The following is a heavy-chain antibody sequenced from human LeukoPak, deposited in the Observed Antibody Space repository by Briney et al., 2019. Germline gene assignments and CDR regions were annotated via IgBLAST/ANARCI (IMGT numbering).Heavy chain of an antibody. CDR1: GYTFATYW. J-gene: IGHJ3*02. D-gene: IGHD3-3*01. Sequence: GESLKISCQGSGYTFATYWIGWVRQMPGKGLEWMGIIYPGDSDTRYSPSFQGQVTISADKSISTAYLQWSSLKASDTAKYYCARPGLEDAFDIWGQGTMVTVSS. CDR2: IYPGDSDT. V-gene: IGHV5-51*01. CDR3: ARPGLEDAFDI.